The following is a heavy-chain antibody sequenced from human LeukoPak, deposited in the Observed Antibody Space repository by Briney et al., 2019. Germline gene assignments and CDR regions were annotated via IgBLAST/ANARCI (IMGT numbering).Heavy chain of an antibody. CDR2: INPSSGGT. J-gene: IGHJ4*02. Sequence: GASVKVSCKASGYTFTGSYIHWVRQAPGQGLEWVGRINPSSGGTSFAQKFQGSVTMTRDTSISAAYLKLSRLRSDGTAVYYCARGLENFDYWGQGTLVTVSS. CDR1: GYTFTGSY. CDR3: ARGLENFDY. V-gene: IGHV1-2*06. D-gene: IGHD1-1*01.